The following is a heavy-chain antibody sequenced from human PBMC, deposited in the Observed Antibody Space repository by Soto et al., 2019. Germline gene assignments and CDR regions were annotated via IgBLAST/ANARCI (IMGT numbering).Heavy chain of an antibody. Sequence: GASVKVSCKASGYTFTSYDINWVRQATGQGLEWMGWMNPNSGNTGYAQKFQGRVTMTRNTSISTAYMELSSLRSEDTAVYYCARSYTTDDAFDIWGQGTMVTVSS. V-gene: IGHV1-8*01. CDR1: GYTFTSYD. J-gene: IGHJ3*02. D-gene: IGHD1-26*01. CDR3: ARSYTTDDAFDI. CDR2: MNPNSGNT.